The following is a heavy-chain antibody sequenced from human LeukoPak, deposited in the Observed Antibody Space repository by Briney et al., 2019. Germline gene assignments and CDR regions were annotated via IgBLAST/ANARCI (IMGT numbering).Heavy chain of an antibody. CDR3: ATDRSRYYYGSGSYPTLFDY. CDR2: FDSEDGEK. Sequence: WASVTVSFKVSGYTLTELSMHWVRQAPGKGLAGMGGFDSEDGEKIYAQKFQGRVTMTEDTSTDTAYMELSSLRSEDTAVYYCATDRSRYYYGSGSYPTLFDYWGQGTLVTVSS. V-gene: IGHV1-24*01. CDR1: GYTLTELS. J-gene: IGHJ4*02. D-gene: IGHD3-10*01.